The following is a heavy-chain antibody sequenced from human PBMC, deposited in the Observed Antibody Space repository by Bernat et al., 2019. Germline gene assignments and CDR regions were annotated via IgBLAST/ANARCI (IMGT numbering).Heavy chain of an antibody. J-gene: IGHJ4*02. CDR1: GFTLSSYA. CDR3: ARDFCGGDCSVNPPDNY. D-gene: IGHD2-21*02. Sequence: EVQLLESGGGLVQPGGSLRLSCAASGFTLSSYAMGWVRQAPGKGLEWVSGISASGGSTYYAESVKGRFTVSRDNAKNSLYLQMNSLRAEDTAVYYCARDFCGGDCSVNPPDNYWGQGTLVTVSS. V-gene: IGHV3-23*01. CDR2: ISASGGST.